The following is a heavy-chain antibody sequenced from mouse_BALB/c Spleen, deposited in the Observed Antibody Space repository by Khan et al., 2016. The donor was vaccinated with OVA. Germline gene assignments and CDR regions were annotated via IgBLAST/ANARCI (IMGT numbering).Heavy chain of an antibody. V-gene: IGHV1-4*01. J-gene: IGHJ2*01. CDR2: INPSSGYT. Sequence: QVQLKQSGAELARPGASVKMSCKASGYTFTSYTMHWVKQRHGQGLEWIGYINPSSGYTKYNQKFTDKATLTEDKSSSPAYIQLSSLTSDYAAVYYCARTHERWGQGTTLTVSS. CDR1: GYTFTSYT. CDR3: ARTHER.